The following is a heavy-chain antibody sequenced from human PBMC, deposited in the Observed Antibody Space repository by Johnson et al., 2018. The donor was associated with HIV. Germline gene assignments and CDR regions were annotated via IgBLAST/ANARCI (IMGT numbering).Heavy chain of an antibody. Sequence: QVQLVESGGGVVQPGRSLRLSCAASGFSFSSYAMHWVRQAPGKGLEWVALMSFDGSNKYYADSVKGRFTISRDNSKNTLYLQMNSLRTEDTAVYYCAREYYDSSGYYYGGVSAFDIWGQGTMVTVSS. CDR3: AREYYDSSGYYYGGVSAFDI. CDR2: MSFDGSNK. J-gene: IGHJ3*02. D-gene: IGHD3-22*01. CDR1: GFSFSSYA. V-gene: IGHV3-30*04.